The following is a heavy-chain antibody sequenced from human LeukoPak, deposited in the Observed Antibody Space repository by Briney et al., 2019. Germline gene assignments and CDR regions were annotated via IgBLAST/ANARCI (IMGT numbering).Heavy chain of an antibody. Sequence: ASVKVSCKASGYTFTSYYMHWVRQATGQGLEWMGIINPSGGSTSYAQKFQGRVTMTRDTSTSTVYMELSSLRSEDTAVYYCARDRRPIVVVTATPQGNWYFDLWGRGTLVTVSS. CDR1: GYTFTSYY. J-gene: IGHJ2*01. V-gene: IGHV1-46*01. D-gene: IGHD2-21*02. CDR2: INPSGGST. CDR3: ARDRRPIVVVTATPQGNWYFDL.